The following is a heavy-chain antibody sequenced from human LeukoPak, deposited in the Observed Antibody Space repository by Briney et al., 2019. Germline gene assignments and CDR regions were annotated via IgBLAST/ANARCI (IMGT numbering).Heavy chain of an antibody. V-gene: IGHV4-34*01. Sequence: SETLSLTCAVYGGSFSGYYWSWIRQPPGKGLEWIGEINHSGSTNYNPSLKSRVTISVDTSKNQFSLKLSSVTAADTAVYYCARGRGYCSSTSRYSYYYYYYGMDVWGQGTTVTVSS. CDR1: GGSFSGYY. J-gene: IGHJ6*02. CDR3: ARGRGYCSSTSRYSYYYYYYGMDV. CDR2: INHSGST. D-gene: IGHD2-2*01.